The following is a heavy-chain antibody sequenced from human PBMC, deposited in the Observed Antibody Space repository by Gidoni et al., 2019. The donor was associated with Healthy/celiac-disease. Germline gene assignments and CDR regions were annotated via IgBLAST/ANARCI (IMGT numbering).Heavy chain of an antibody. CDR1: GGSVRSGSYY. CDR3: ARVPMVRGVPFADY. D-gene: IGHD3-10*01. V-gene: IGHV4-61*01. J-gene: IGHJ4*02. Sequence: QVQLQESGPGLVKPSETLSLTCTVSGGSVRSGSYYWSWIRQPPGKGLEWIGYIYYSGSTNYNPSLKSRVTISVDTSKNQFSLKLSSVTAADTAVYYCARVPMVRGVPFADYWGQGTLVTVSS. CDR2: IYYSGST.